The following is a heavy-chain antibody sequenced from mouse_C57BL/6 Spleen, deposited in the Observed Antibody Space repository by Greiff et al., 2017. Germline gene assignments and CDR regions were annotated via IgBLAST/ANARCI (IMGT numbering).Heavy chain of an antibody. D-gene: IGHD2-4*01. Sequence: EVQRVESEGGLVQPGSSMKLSCTASGFTFSDYYMAWVRQVPEKGLEWVANINYDGSSTYYLDSLKSRFIISRDNAKNILYLQMSSLKSEDTATYYCARARGVYDYYFDFWGQGTTLTVSS. V-gene: IGHV5-16*01. J-gene: IGHJ2*01. CDR2: INYDGSST. CDR1: GFTFSDYY. CDR3: ARARGVYDYYFDF.